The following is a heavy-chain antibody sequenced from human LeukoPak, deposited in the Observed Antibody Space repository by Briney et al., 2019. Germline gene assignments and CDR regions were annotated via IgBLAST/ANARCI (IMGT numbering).Heavy chain of an antibody. Sequence: GGSLRLSCAASGFTFSSYSMNWVRQAPGKGLEWVSSISSSSSYIYYADSVKGRFTISRDNSKNTLYLQMNSLRAEDTAVYYCANARWDYGSGSYFYYWGQGTLVTVSS. CDR2: ISSSSSYI. J-gene: IGHJ4*02. D-gene: IGHD3-10*01. CDR1: GFTFSSYS. V-gene: IGHV3-21*01. CDR3: ANARWDYGSGSYFYY.